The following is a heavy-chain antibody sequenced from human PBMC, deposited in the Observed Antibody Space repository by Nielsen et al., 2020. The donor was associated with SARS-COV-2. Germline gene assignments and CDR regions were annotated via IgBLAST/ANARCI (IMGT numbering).Heavy chain of an antibody. CDR3: ARDGGNSGYDLFDY. J-gene: IGHJ4*02. CDR2: ISSSSSYI. Sequence: WIRQPPGKGLEWVSSISSSSSYIYYADSVKGRFTISRDNAKNSLYLQMNSLRAEDTAVYYCARDGGNSGYDLFDYWGQGSLVTVSS. V-gene: IGHV3-21*01. D-gene: IGHD5-12*01.